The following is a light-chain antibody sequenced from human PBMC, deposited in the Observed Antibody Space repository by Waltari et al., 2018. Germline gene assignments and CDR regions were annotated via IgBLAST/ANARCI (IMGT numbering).Light chain of an antibody. CDR1: QVGSSY. J-gene: IGKJ5*01. CDR3: QQRAPET. V-gene: IGKV3-11*01. Sequence: EIELTQSPATLSLSAGERATPSCQASQVGSSYLAWYQQKPGQAPRRLICVASNRATGIPARFSGSGSGADFTLTIRSLEPEDCAVYCCQQRAPETFGQGTRLEIK. CDR2: VAS.